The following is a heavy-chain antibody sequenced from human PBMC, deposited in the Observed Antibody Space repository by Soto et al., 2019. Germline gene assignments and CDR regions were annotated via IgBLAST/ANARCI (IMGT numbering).Heavy chain of an antibody. Sequence: QVQLQESGPGLVKPSETLSLTCTVSGGSISSYYWSWIRQPPGKGLEWIGYIYYSGSTNYNPSLKSRVTISVDTSKNQFSLKLSSVTAADTAVYYCARGRTVTTWLDYWGQGTLVTVSS. D-gene: IGHD4-17*01. CDR3: ARGRTVTTWLDY. J-gene: IGHJ4*02. V-gene: IGHV4-59*01. CDR1: GGSISSYY. CDR2: IYYSGST.